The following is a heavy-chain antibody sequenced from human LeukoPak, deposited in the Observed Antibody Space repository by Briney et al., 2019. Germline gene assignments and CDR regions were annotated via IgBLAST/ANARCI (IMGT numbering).Heavy chain of an antibody. J-gene: IGHJ5*02. CDR3: ARSLVGGTEPCFDP. CDR2: IYPGDSDN. Sequence: GESLKISWQGSGYRFTSYWIGWVRPMPGKGLEWMGIIYPGDSDNRYSPPFQGQVTISADKSISTAYLQWSSLKASDTAMYFCARSLVGGTEPCFDPWGQGTLVTVSS. CDR1: GYRFTSYW. D-gene: IGHD2-15*01. V-gene: IGHV5-51*01.